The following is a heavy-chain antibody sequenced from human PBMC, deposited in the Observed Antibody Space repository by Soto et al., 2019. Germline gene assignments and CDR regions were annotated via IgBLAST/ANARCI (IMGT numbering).Heavy chain of an antibody. V-gene: IGHV4-61*01. J-gene: IGHJ5*02. CDR1: GGSVSSGSYY. CDR2: IYYSGST. Sequence: SETLSLTCTVSGGSVSSGSYYWSWIRQPPGKGLEWIGYIYYSGSTNYNPSLKSRVTISVDTSKNQFSLKLSSVTAADTAVYYCARGDSSGYYYGNWFDPWGQGTLVTVSS. D-gene: IGHD3-22*01. CDR3: ARGDSSGYYYGNWFDP.